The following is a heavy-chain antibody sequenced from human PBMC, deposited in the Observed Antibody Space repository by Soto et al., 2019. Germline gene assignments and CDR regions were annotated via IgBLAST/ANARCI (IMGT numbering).Heavy chain of an antibody. CDR2: INAGNGNT. CDR1: GYTFTSYA. Sequence: ASVKVSCTASGYTFTSYAMHWVRQAPGQRLEWMGWINAGNGNTKYSQKFQGRVTITRDTSASTAYMELSSLRSEDTAVYYCARDSGWERWLQFPDLWGRGTLVTVSS. D-gene: IGHD5-12*01. CDR3: ARDSGWERWLQFPDL. J-gene: IGHJ2*01. V-gene: IGHV1-3*01.